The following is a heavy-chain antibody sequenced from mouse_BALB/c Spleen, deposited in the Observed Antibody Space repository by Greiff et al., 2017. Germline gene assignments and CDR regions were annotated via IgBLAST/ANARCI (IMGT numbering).Heavy chain of an antibody. CDR1: GFTFSSFG. J-gene: IGHJ4*01. D-gene: IGHD2-4*01. CDR3: ARSGLREVYYYAMDY. Sequence: EVMLVESGGGLVKPGGSLKLSCAASGFTFSSFGMHWVRQAPEKGLEWVAYISSGSSTIYYADTVKGRFTISRDNPKNTLFLQMTSLRSEDTAMYYCARSGLREVYYYAMDYWGQGTSVTVSS. V-gene: IGHV5-17*02. CDR2: ISSGSSTI.